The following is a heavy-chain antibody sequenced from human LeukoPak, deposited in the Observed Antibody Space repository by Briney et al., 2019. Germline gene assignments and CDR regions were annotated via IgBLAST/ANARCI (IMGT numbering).Heavy chain of an antibody. CDR3: AILMITFGGVIRSPDY. V-gene: IGHV1-8*03. CDR1: GGTFTSYD. CDR2: MNPNSGNT. J-gene: IGHJ4*02. Sequence: RASVKASCKASGGTFTSYDINWVRQATGQGLEWMGWMNPNSGNTGYAQKFQGRVTITRNTSISTAYMELSSLRSEDTAVYYCAILMITFGGVIRSPDYWGQGTLVTVSS. D-gene: IGHD3-16*02.